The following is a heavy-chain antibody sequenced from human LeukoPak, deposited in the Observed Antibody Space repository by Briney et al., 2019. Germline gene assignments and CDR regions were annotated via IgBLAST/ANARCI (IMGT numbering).Heavy chain of an antibody. D-gene: IGHD3-10*01. CDR3: ARDGEDSGSGYYYFDF. Sequence: SETLSLTCAVYGGSFSGYYLSWIRQPPGKGLEWIGEINHSGSTNYNPSLKSRVTISVDTSKNQFSLKLSSVTAADKAVFFCARDGEDSGSGYYYFDFWGQGTLVTVSS. CDR1: GGSFSGYY. CDR2: INHSGST. J-gene: IGHJ4*02. V-gene: IGHV4-34*01.